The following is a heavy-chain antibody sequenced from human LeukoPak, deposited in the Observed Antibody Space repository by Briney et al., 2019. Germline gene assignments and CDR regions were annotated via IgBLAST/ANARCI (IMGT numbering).Heavy chain of an antibody. J-gene: IGHJ4*02. CDR1: GGSISTITYY. V-gene: IGHV4-39*07. Sequence: SETLSLTCTVSGGSISTITYYWGWIRQPPGKGLEWVGHMYYRGNTFYNPSLKSRVTISVNTSKNQFSLKLRSVTAADTAVYYCARLYGNYQNYFDYWGQGTLVTVSS. CDR3: ARLYGNYQNYFDY. CDR2: MYYRGNT. D-gene: IGHD1-7*01.